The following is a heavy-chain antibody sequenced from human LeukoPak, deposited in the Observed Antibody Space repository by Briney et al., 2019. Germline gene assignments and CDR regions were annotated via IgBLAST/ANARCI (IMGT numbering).Heavy chain of an antibody. CDR1: GFTSSSYW. CDR2: INLDGSEK. CDR3: ARKRGYTYGPVDY. J-gene: IGHJ4*02. D-gene: IGHD5-18*01. V-gene: IGHV3-7*01. Sequence: GGSLRLSCAASGFTSSSYWMSWVRQAPGKGLEWVANINLDGSEKYYVDSVKGRFNISRDSAKNPLYFQMKICEAGDTAVVYCARKRGYTYGPVDYWGQGTLVTVSP.